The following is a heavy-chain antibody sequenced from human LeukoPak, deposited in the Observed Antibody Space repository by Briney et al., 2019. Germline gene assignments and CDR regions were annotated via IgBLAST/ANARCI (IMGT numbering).Heavy chain of an antibody. CDR3: AREVVTGHYYYYYGMDV. CDR2: IYTSGST. D-gene: IGHD4-23*01. V-gene: IGHV4-61*02. J-gene: IGHJ6*02. CDR1: GGSISSGSYY. Sequence: SQTLSLTCTVSGGSISSGSYYWSWIRQPAGKGLEWLGRIYTSGSTNYNPSLKGRVTISVDTSKNQFSLKLSSVTATNTAVYYCAREVVTGHYYYYYGMDVWGQGTTVTVSS.